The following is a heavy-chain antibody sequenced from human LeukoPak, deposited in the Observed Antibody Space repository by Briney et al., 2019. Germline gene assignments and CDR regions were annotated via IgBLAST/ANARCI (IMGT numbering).Heavy chain of an antibody. CDR1: DGSFIGYY. D-gene: IGHD2-2*01. CDR3: ARGPIVAVPAVYYYYMDV. CDR2: TLHSGDP. V-gene: IGHV4-34*01. J-gene: IGHJ6*03. Sequence: PSETLPLTCAVYDGSFIGYYWTWVRQTPGKGLEWIGDTLHSGDPNYNPSLESRATISVDTSKHQFTLNLTSVTAADTAVYFCARGPIVAVPAVYYYYMDVWGSGTTVTVSS.